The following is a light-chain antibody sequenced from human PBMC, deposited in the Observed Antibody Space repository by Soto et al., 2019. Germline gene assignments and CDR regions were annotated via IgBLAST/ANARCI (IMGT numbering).Light chain of an antibody. V-gene: IGKV3-20*01. J-gene: IGKJ5*01. Sequence: IVLTQSPGTLSLSPGERATLSCRASQSVSSSYLAWYQQKPGQAPRLLIYGASSRATGIPDRFSGSGSGTDFTLTISRMEPEDFAVDYCQQYGSSPTFGQGTRLEIK. CDR1: QSVSSSY. CDR3: QQYGSSPT. CDR2: GAS.